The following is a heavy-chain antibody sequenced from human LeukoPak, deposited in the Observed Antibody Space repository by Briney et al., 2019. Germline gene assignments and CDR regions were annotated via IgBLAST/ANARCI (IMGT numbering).Heavy chain of an antibody. D-gene: IGHD2-15*01. J-gene: IGHJ6*02. Sequence: GGSLRLSCTASGFTFSIYAMSWVRQAPGKGLEWVSAISGSGGTYYADSVKGRITISRDNSKKTLFLQMNSLRAEDTAVYYCAKPHVEGYCSGGRCYGYGMDVWGQGTTVTVSS. V-gene: IGHV3-23*01. CDR2: ISGSGGT. CDR3: AKPHVEGYCSGGRCYGYGMDV. CDR1: GFTFSIYA.